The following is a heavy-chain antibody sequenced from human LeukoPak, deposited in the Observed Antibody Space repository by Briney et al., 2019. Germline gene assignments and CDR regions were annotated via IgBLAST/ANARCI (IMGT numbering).Heavy chain of an antibody. J-gene: IGHJ4*02. D-gene: IGHD5-18*01. V-gene: IGHV1-46*03. CDR1: GYTFTSYY. CDR2: INPSGGST. Sequence: ASVKVSCKASGYTFTSYYMHWVRQAPGQGLEWMGIINPSGGSTSYAQKFQGRVTMTRDTSTSTVYMDLSSLRSEDTAVYYCAISAMAKKYYFDYWGQGTLVTVSS. CDR3: AISAMAKKYYFDY.